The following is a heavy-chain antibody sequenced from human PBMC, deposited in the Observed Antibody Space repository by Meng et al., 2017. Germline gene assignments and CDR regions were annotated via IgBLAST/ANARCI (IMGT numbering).Heavy chain of an antibody. J-gene: IGHJ4*02. D-gene: IGHD6-6*01. CDR1: GGSFSGYY. CDR3: ARRGIAARPFYY. CDR2: INHSGST. V-gene: IGHV4-34*01. Sequence: QVRLQQWGAGLLKPSETLSLTCAVYGGSFSGYYWSWIRQPPGKGLEWIGEINHSGSTNYNPSLKSRVTISVDTSKNQFSLKLSSVTAADTAVYYCARRGIAARPFYYWGQGTLVTVSS.